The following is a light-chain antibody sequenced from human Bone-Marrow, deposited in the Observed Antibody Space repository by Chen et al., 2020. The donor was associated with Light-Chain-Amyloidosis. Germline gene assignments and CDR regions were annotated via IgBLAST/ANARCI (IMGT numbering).Light chain of an antibody. V-gene: IGLV1-44*01. CDR1: RSNVGANG. CDR2: DTN. J-gene: IGLJ3*02. Sequence: QSVLTHPPSASGPPGQRVTIACSGGRSNVGANGVTWYQQLPGAAPKLLIFDTNRRPSGVPDRFSGSKSGTSASLAISDLQSEDEAHYYCAPWDDRLNGWVFGGGTKLTVL. CDR3: APWDDRLNGWV.